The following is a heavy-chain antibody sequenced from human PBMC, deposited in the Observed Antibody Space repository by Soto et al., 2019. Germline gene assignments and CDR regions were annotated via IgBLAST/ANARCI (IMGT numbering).Heavy chain of an antibody. CDR1: GFTFDDYA. CDR2: ISGDGGST. CDR3: AKDRGIAAAGPDAFDI. J-gene: IGHJ3*02. Sequence: GGSLRLSCAASGFTFDDYAMHWVRQAPGKGLEWVSLISGDGGSTYYADSVKGRFTISRDNSKNSLYLQMNSLRTEDTAVYYCAKDRGIAAAGPDAFDIWGQGTMVTVSS. V-gene: IGHV3-43*02. D-gene: IGHD6-13*01.